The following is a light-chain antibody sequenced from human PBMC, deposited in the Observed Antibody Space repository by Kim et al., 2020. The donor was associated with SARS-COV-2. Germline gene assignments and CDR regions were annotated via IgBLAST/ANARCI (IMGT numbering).Light chain of an antibody. CDR2: DAS. CDR3: QQYNAWPYT. Sequence: EIMMTQSPVTLSVSPGETAALSCRASQSVGNKLAWYQQKRGQTPRLLIYDASALATNVPARFSGSGSGTEFTLTISSLQSEDFGIYYCQQYNAWPYTFGQGTKLEI. CDR1: QSVGNK. J-gene: IGKJ2*01. V-gene: IGKV3-15*01.